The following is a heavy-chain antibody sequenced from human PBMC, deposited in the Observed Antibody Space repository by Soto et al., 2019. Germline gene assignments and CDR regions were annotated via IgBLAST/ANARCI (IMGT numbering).Heavy chain of an antibody. CDR3: ARDVTAGVYY. Sequence: QVQLVQSGAEVREPGASVKVSCKASGYSFTSLDINWVRQTTGQGLEWMGWMQPSSGRTGYAQKFQGRVTMTRDTSINTAYMELSGLTADDTVFYYCARDVTAGVYYWGQGTLVTVAS. CDR1: GYSFTSLD. CDR2: MQPSSGRT. J-gene: IGHJ4*02. V-gene: IGHV1-8*01. D-gene: IGHD3-10*01.